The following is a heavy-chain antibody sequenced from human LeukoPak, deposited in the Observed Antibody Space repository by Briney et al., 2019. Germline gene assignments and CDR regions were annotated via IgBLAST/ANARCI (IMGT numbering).Heavy chain of an antibody. Sequence: SETLSLTCTVSNGSISNHYWNWLRQPPGKGLEWIGYIYYSGSSSYKPSLKSRVRMSVDTSKNQFSLKLTSVTAADTAVYYCARHFSEDGYNAAPFQHWGQGTLVTVSS. V-gene: IGHV4-59*08. CDR1: NGSISNHY. D-gene: IGHD5-24*01. CDR2: IYYSGSS. CDR3: ARHFSEDGYNAAPFQH. J-gene: IGHJ1*01.